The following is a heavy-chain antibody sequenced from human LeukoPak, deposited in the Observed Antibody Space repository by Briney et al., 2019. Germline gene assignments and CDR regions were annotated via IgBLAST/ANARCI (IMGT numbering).Heavy chain of an antibody. CDR1: GYTLTGSY. Sequence: ASVKVSCKASGYTLTGSYMHWVRQAPGQGLEWMGIINPSGGSTSYAQKFQGRVTMTRDTSTSTVYMELSSLRSEDTAVYYCARAYCSGGSCYSSDYYYYYMDVWGKGTTVTISS. CDR2: INPSGGST. J-gene: IGHJ6*03. CDR3: ARAYCSGGSCYSSDYYYYYMDV. D-gene: IGHD2-15*01. V-gene: IGHV1-46*01.